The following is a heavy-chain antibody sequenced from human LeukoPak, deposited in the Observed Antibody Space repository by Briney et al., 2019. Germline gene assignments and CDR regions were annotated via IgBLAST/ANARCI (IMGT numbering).Heavy chain of an antibody. J-gene: IGHJ4*02. CDR3: ASYLKTTGGPHFGY. CDR1: GGSISSGGYS. CDR2: IYHSGSS. V-gene: IGHV4-30-2*01. Sequence: SETLSLTCAVSGGSISSGGYSWSWIRQPPGKGLEWIGYIYHSGSSYYNPSLKSRVTISVDRSKNQFSLKLSSVTAADTAVYYCASYLKTTGGPHFGYWGQGTLVTVSS. D-gene: IGHD4-17*01.